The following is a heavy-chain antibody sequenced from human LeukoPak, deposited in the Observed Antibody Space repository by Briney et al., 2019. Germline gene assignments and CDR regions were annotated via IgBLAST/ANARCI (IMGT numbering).Heavy chain of an antibody. CDR1: GFAVSSNY. Sequence: GGSLRLSCAASGFAVSSNYMNWVRQAPGKGLEWVSVIYSGGSTYYADSVKGRFTISRDNAKNSLYLQMNSLRAEDTAVYYCARGSFSSPAALLLGYWGQGTLVTVSS. V-gene: IGHV3-53*01. J-gene: IGHJ4*02. CDR3: ARGSFSSPAALLLGY. CDR2: IYSGGST. D-gene: IGHD2-2*01.